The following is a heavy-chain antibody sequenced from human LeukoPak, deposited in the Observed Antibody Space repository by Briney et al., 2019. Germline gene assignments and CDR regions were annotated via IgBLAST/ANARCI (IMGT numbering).Heavy chain of an antibody. CDR2: ISDSGDRT. V-gene: IGHV3-23*01. CDR3: AKERSGGWPFDY. D-gene: IGHD6-19*01. CDR1: GFTFSSYA. J-gene: IGHJ4*02. Sequence: QTGGSLRLSCAASGFTFSSYAMSWVRQAPGKGLEWVSGISDSGDRTQYADSVKGRFTISRDNSKNTLYPQMNSLRAEDTAIYYCAKERSGGWPFDYWGQGTLVTVSS.